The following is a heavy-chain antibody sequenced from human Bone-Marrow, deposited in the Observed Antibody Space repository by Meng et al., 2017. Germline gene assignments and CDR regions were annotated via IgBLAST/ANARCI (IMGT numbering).Heavy chain of an antibody. J-gene: IGHJ3*02. Sequence: GESLKISCAASGFTFSSYGMHWVRQAPGKGLEWVAVILYDGSKKYYADSVKGRFTISRDNSKNTLYLQMNSLRAENTAVYYCARERYDYVWGSYRYTELGAFDIWGQGTMVTVSS. CDR3: ARERYDYVWGSYRYTELGAFDI. D-gene: IGHD3-16*02. V-gene: IGHV3-33*01. CDR2: ILYDGSKK. CDR1: GFTFSSYG.